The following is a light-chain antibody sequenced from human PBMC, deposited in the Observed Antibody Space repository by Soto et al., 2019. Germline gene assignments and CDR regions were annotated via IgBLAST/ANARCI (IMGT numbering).Light chain of an antibody. J-gene: IGLJ3*02. CDR2: RNN. CDR3: AAWEDSRGGWV. V-gene: IGLV1-47*01. CDR1: SSNIGSNY. Sequence: QSVLTQPPSASGTPGQRVTISCSGSSSNIGSNYVYWYQHLPGTAPKLLIYRNNQRPSGVPDRFSGSKSGTSASLAMSGLGSGDGAVYTCAAWEDSRGGWVLGGGPKLP.